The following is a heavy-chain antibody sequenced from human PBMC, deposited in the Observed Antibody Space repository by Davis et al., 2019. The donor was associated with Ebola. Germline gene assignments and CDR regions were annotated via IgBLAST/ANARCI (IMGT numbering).Heavy chain of an antibody. CDR1: GGTFSNFG. D-gene: IGHD3-22*01. Sequence: SVKVSCKASGGTFSNFGISWVRQAPGQGLEWMGRIIPFSGTSTYAQNFQGRVTITADEFTSTAYMELTSLRSEDTAMYFCARLYSSSWDRDYWGQGTLVTVSS. J-gene: IGHJ4*02. V-gene: IGHV1-69*13. CDR3: ARLYSSSWDRDY. CDR2: IIPFSGTS.